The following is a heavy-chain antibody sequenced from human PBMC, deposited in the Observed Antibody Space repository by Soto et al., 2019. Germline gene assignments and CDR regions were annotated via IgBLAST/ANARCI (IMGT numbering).Heavy chain of an antibody. D-gene: IGHD3-22*01. Sequence: QVQLVQSGAEVKKPGASVKVSCKASGYTFTSYGISWVRQAPGQGLEWMGWISAYNGNTNYAQKLQARVTMTTDTSTSTAYMELRSLRSDDTAVYYCARNSYYYDSSGYPDYWGKGTLVTVSS. CDR2: ISAYNGNT. CDR1: GYTFTSYG. J-gene: IGHJ4*02. CDR3: ARNSYYYDSSGYPDY. V-gene: IGHV1-18*01.